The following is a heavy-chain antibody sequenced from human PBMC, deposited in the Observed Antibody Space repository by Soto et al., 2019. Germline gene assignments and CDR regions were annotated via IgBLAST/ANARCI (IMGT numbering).Heavy chain of an antibody. CDR1: GFTFSNYW. J-gene: IGHJ6*02. CDR3: ARTDRDFYGLDV. V-gene: IGHV3-7*01. Sequence: EVQLVESGGGWVQPGGSLRLSCAASGFTFSNYWMSWVRQAPGKGLEWVANIKEDGSQKYYVDSVKGRFTISRENAQNSFFLQMNSLRVGDTAVYYCARTDRDFYGLDVWGQGTTVIVSS. CDR2: IKEDGSQK.